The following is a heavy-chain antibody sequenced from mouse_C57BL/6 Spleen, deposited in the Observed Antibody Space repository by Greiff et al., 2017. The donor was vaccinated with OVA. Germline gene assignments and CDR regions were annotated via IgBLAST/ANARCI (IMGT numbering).Heavy chain of an antibody. J-gene: IGHJ4*01. CDR2: IDPSDSYT. V-gene: IGHV1-50*01. D-gene: IGHD1-1*01. CDR3: AKRGLLLGYAMDY. CDR1: GYTFTSYW. Sequence: VKLQQPGAELVKPGASVKLSCKASGYTFTSYWMQWVKQRPGQGLEWIGEIDPSDSYTNYNQKFKGKATLTVDTSSSTAYMQLSSLTSDDSAVYYCAKRGLLLGYAMDYWGQGTSVTVSS.